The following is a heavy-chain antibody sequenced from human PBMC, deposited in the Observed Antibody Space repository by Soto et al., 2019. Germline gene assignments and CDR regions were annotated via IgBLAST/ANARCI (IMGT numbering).Heavy chain of an antibody. CDR3: ARDLEYCSGGSCYFILDY. CDR2: IWYDGSNK. V-gene: IGHV3-33*01. D-gene: IGHD2-15*01. CDR1: GFTFSSYG. J-gene: IGHJ4*02. Sequence: GGSLRLSCAASGFTFSSYGMHWVRQAPGKGLEWVAVIWYDGSNKYYADSVKGRFTISRDNSKNTLYLQMKSLRAEDTAVYYCARDLEYCSGGSCYFILDYWGQGTLVTVSS.